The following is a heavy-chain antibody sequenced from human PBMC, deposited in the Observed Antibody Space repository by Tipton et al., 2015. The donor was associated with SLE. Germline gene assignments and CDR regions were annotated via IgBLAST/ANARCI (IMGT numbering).Heavy chain of an antibody. CDR2: IYYSGST. V-gene: IGHV4-31*03. D-gene: IGHD3-3*01. CDR3: AREEENDFWSGGDAFDI. Sequence: TLSLTCTVSGGSISSGGYYWSWIRQHPGKGLEWIGYIYYSGSTYYNPSLKSRVTISVDTSKNQFSLKLSSVTAADTAVYYCAREEENDFWSGGDAFDIWGQGTMVTVCS. CDR1: GGSISSGGYY. J-gene: IGHJ3*02.